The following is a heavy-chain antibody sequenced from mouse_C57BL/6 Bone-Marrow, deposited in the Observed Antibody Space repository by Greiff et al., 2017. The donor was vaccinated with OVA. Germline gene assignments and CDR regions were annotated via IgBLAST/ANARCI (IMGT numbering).Heavy chain of an antibody. J-gene: IGHJ3*01. CDR2: SRNKANDYTT. Sequence: DVHLVESGGGLVQSGRSLRLSCATSGFTFSDFYMEWVRQAPGKGLEWIAASRNKANDYTTEYSASVKGRFIVSRDTSQSILYLQMNALRAEDTAIYYCARDADDGYYGFAYWGQGTLVTVSA. CDR3: ARDADDGYYGFAY. V-gene: IGHV7-1*01. CDR1: GFTFSDFY. D-gene: IGHD2-3*01.